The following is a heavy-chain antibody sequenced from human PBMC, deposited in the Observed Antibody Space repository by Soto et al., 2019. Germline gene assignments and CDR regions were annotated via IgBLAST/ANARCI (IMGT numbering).Heavy chain of an antibody. J-gene: IGHJ6*02. CDR1: GFTFSSYA. CDR2: ISGSGGSI. D-gene: IGHD6-25*01. Sequence: PGGSLRLSCAASGFTFSSYAMSWVRQAPGKGLEWVSAISGSGGSIYYADSVKGRFTISRDNSKNTLYLQMNSLRAEDTAVYYCASHRKPRGEYYYYYGMDVWGQGTTVTVSS. V-gene: IGHV3-23*01. CDR3: ASHRKPRGEYYYYYGMDV.